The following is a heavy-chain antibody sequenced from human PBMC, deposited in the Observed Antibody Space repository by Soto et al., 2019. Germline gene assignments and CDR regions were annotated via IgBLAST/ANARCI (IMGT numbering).Heavy chain of an antibody. V-gene: IGHV4-59*08. CDR2: IYYSGST. D-gene: IGHD4-4*01. J-gene: IGHJ5*02. CDR1: GGSISSYY. CDR3: ARQGCDDYSNYGWFDP. Sequence: SATLSLTCTVSGGSISSYYWSWIRQPPGKGLEWIGYIYYSGSTNYNPSLKSRVTISVDTSKNQFSLKLSSVTAADTAVYYCARQGCDDYSNYGWFDPWGQGTLVTVSS.